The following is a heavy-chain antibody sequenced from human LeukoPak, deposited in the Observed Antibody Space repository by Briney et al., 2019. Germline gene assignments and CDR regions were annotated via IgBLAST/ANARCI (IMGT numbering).Heavy chain of an antibody. CDR2: ISGSGGST. D-gene: IGHD1-1*01. Sequence: PGGSLRLSCAASGFTFSSYAMIWVRQAPGKGLEWVSAISGSGGSTYYADSVKGRLTISRDNSKNTLYLQMNSLRADDTALYYCARDRRYASFDNWGQGTLVTVSS. CDR1: GFTFSSYA. J-gene: IGHJ4*02. V-gene: IGHV3-23*01. CDR3: ARDRRYASFDN.